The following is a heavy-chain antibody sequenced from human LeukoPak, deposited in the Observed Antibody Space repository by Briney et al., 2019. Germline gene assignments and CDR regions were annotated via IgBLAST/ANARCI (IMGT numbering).Heavy chain of an antibody. J-gene: IGHJ4*02. CDR1: GFTFSSYS. Sequence: GGSLRLSCAASGFTFSSYSMNWVRQAAGEGLECVSSISSSSSYIYYADSVKGRFTISRDNAKNSLYLQMNSLRAEDTAVYYCANHGSRYNFDYWGQGTLVTVSS. D-gene: IGHD5-12*01. V-gene: IGHV3-21*01. CDR2: ISSSSSYI. CDR3: ANHGSRYNFDY.